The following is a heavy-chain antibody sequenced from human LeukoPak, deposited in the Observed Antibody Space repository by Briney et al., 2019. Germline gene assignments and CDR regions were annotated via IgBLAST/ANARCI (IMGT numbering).Heavy chain of an antibody. CDR3: AREGMVRGTPIDY. CDR1: GFTFSNYW. CDR2: IINDGSST. J-gene: IGHJ4*02. D-gene: IGHD3-10*01. V-gene: IGHV3-74*01. Sequence: PGGSLRLSCAVSGFTFSNYWMSWVRQAPGKGLVWVSRIINDGSSTFYADSVKGRFTISRDNAKNTLDLQMNSLRVDDTAVYYCAREGMVRGTPIDYWGQGTLVTVSS.